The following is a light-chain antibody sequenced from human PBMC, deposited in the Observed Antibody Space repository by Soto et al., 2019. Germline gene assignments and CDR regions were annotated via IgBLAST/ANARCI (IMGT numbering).Light chain of an antibody. CDR3: QQFGGSPTWT. CDR1: QSVSNNY. J-gene: IGKJ1*01. Sequence: IVLTQSPGTLSLSPAERATLACRASQSVSNNYLAWYQQKPGQAPRLLIYGASNRATGIPDRFSSSASGTDFTLTISRLEPEDFAVYYCQQFGGSPTWTFGQGTKVDI. CDR2: GAS. V-gene: IGKV3-20*01.